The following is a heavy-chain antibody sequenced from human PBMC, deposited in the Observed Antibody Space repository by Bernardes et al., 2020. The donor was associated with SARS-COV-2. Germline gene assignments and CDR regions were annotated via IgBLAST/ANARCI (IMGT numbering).Heavy chain of an antibody. V-gene: IGHV1-8*01. J-gene: IGHJ6*02. CDR2: MFPYNGKT. CDR1: GYTFTSYD. D-gene: IGHD1-26*01. CDR3: ARVYSGSANYHYYGMDV. Sequence: ASVEVSCKASGYTFTSYDISWVRQATGQGLEWMGWMFPYNGKTGYAQKFQGRVTMTRDTSINTAYMELSSLRSEDTAIYYCARVYSGSANYHYYGMDVWGQGTTVTVSS.